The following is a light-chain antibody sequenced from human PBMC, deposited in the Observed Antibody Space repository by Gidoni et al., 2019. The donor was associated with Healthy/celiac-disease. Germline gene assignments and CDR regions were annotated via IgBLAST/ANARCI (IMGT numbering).Light chain of an antibody. V-gene: IGKV1-5*03. J-gene: IGKJ2*01. CDR2: KAS. CDR1: QSISSW. Sequence: DIQMTQSPSPLSASVGDRVTITCRASQSISSWLAWYQQKPGKAPKLLIYKASSLESGVPSRFSGSGSGTEFTLTISSLKPDDFATYYCQQYNSYSPGYTFGQXTKLEIK. CDR3: QQYNSYSPGYT.